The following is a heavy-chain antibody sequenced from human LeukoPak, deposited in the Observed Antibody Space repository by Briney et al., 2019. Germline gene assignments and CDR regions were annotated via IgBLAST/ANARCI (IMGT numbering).Heavy chain of an antibody. CDR3: ARTLGWEMPHFDY. CDR2: INPNSGGT. Sequence: ASVKVSCKASGYTFTDYYMHWVRQAPGQGLEWVGWINPNSGGTNYAQKFQGRVTMTRDTSISTAYMELSRLKSDDTAVYYCARTLGWEMPHFDYWGQGTLVTASS. D-gene: IGHD1-26*01. V-gene: IGHV1-2*02. J-gene: IGHJ4*02. CDR1: GYTFTDYY.